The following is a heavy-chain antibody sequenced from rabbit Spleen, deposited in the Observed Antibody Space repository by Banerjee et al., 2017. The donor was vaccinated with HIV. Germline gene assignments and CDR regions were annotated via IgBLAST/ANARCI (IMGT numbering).Heavy chain of an antibody. CDR2: IDPVFGYT. V-gene: IGHV1S47*01. Sequence: QEQLVESGGGLVQPGGSLKLSCKASGFDFSNYGVTWVRQAPGKGLEWIGSIDPVFGYTYYASWVNGRFSISRENTQNTVSLQLNSLTAADTATYFCARGGGLWGPGTLVTVS. CDR1: GFDFSNYG. CDR3: ARGGGL. J-gene: IGHJ4*01.